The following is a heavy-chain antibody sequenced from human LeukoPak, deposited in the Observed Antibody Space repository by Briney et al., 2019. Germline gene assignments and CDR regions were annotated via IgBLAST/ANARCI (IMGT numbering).Heavy chain of an antibody. CDR2: IYFSGTT. V-gene: IGHV4-59*08. Sequence: PSETLSLTCTVSGDSINAYYWGWIRQPPGKGLEWIGYIYFSGTTKYNPSLESRVTISVDASKNQFSLKLSSVTAADTAVYYCARRRAEGGSNGHYNWFDPWGQGILVTVSS. J-gene: IGHJ5*02. CDR3: ARRRAEGGSNGHYNWFDP. CDR1: GDSINAYY. D-gene: IGHD6-13*01.